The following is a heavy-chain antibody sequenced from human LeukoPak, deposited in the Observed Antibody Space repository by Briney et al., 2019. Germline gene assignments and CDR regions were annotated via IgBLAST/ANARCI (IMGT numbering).Heavy chain of an antibody. Sequence: RGSLRLSCAASGFTVSDNYMSWVRQAPGKGLEWVSVMYSGRDTYYANSVKGRFTFSRDISKNTLFLQMNGLTTEDTAMYYCARDAPQVPAAGVLASWGQGTLVTVSS. CDR1: GFTVSDNY. CDR2: MYSGRDT. CDR3: ARDAPQVPAAGVLAS. V-gene: IGHV3-53*01. D-gene: IGHD6-13*01. J-gene: IGHJ5*02.